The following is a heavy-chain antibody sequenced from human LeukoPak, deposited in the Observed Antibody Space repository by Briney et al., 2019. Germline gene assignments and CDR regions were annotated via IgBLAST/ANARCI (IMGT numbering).Heavy chain of an antibody. CDR1: GFTVSSNE. D-gene: IGHD2-21*02. CDR3: AKDSLAYCGGDCQRAFDI. V-gene: IGHV3-38-3*01. Sequence: QSGGSLRLSCAASGFTVSSNEMSWVRQAPGKGLEWVSSISGGSTYYADSVKGRFTISRDNSKNTLYLQMNSLRAEDTAVYYCAKDSLAYCGGDCQRAFDIWGQGTMVTVSS. CDR2: ISGGST. J-gene: IGHJ3*02.